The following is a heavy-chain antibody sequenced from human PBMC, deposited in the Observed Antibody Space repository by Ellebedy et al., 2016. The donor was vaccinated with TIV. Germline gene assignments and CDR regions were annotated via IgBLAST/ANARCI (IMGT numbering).Heavy chain of an antibody. D-gene: IGHD3-22*01. CDR2: IWYDGSNE. CDR3: VRDYYDSSGYYSGDS. CDR1: EFIVSSYG. Sequence: GESLKISXAGSEFIVSSYGMHWVRQAPGKGLEWVAVIWYDGSNEYYADSVKGRFTISRDNSKNTLFLQMYSLRVEDTALYYCVRDYYDSSGYYSGDSWGQGTQVTVSS. V-gene: IGHV3-33*08. J-gene: IGHJ4*02.